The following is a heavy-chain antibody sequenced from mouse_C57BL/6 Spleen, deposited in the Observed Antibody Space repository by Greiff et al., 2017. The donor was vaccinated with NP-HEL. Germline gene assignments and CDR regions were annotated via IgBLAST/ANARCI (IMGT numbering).Heavy chain of an antibody. D-gene: IGHD2-3*01. Sequence: VQLKQSGPELVKPGASVKIPCKASGYTFTDYNMAWVKQSHGKSLEWIGDINPNNGGTIYNQKFKGKATLTVDKSSSTAYMELRSLTSEDTAVYYCARKWLLRGGYFEVWGTGTTVTVSS. CDR1: GYTFTDYN. CDR2: INPNNGGT. J-gene: IGHJ1*03. CDR3: ARKWLLRGGYFEV. V-gene: IGHV1-18*01.